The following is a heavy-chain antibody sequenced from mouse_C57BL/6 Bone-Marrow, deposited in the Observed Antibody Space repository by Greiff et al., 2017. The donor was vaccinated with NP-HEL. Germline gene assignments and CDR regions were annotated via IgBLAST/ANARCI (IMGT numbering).Heavy chain of an antibody. V-gene: IGHV1-80*01. J-gene: IGHJ1*03. CDR2: IYPGDGDT. CDR3: ARREFYYGSSYGYWYFDV. D-gene: IGHD1-1*01. Sequence: QVQLKESGAELVKPGASVKISCKASGYAFSSYWMNWVKQRPGKGLEWIGQIYPGDGDTNYNGKFKGKATLTADKSSSTAYMQLSSLTSEDSAVYFCARREFYYGSSYGYWYFDVWGTGTTVTVSS. CDR1: GYAFSSYW.